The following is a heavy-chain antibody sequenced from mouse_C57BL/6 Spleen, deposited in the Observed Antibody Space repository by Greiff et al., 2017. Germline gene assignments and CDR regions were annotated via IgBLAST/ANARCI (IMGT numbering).Heavy chain of an antibody. D-gene: IGHD1-1*01. J-gene: IGHJ1*03. CDR2: IDPANGNT. Sequence: EVQLQQSVAELVRPGASVKLSCTASGFNIKNTYMHWVKQRPEQGLEWIGRIDPANGNTKYDPKFQGKATITADTSSTTAYLQLSSLTSEDTAISYCARMGPYGSSNYWYFDVWGTGTTVTVSS. V-gene: IGHV14-3*01. CDR3: ARMGPYGSSNYWYFDV. CDR1: GFNIKNTY.